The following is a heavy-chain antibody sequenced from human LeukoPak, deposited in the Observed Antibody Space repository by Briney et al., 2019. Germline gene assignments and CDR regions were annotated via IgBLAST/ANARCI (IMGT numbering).Heavy chain of an antibody. CDR1: GFTFSTYN. V-gene: IGHV3-21*01. Sequence: NPGGSLRLSCAASGFTFSTYNMKWVGQAPGKGLEWVSSISSSSSYIEFADLVKGRFTISRDNAKNSLYLQMNSLRAEDTAVYYCARAVSMGRGDYWGQGTLVTVSS. J-gene: IGHJ4*02. CDR2: ISSSSSYI. D-gene: IGHD5-24*01. CDR3: ARAVSMGRGDY.